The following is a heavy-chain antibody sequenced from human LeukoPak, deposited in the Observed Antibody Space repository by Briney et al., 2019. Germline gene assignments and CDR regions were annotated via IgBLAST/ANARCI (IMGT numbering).Heavy chain of an antibody. D-gene: IGHD6-19*01. CDR1: GGSISSGDYY. CDR3: ARDEISSGAFDY. Sequence: SETLSLTCTVSGGSISSGDYYWSWIRQPPGKGLEWIGYIYYSGSTYYNPSLKSRVTISVDTSKNQFSLKLSSVTAADTAVYYCARDEISSGAFDYWGQGTLVTVS. J-gene: IGHJ4*02. CDR2: IYYSGST. V-gene: IGHV4-30-4*01.